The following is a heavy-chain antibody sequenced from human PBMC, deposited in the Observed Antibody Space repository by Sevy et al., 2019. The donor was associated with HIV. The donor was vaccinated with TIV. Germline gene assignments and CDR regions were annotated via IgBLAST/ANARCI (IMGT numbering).Heavy chain of an antibody. Sequence: GGSLRLSCAASGFTFSSYAMHWVHQAPGKGLEWVAVISYDGSNKYYADSVKGRLTISRDNSKNTLYLQMNSLRAEDTAVYYCARGAASEWALPRGNDYWGQGTLVTVSS. V-gene: IGHV3-30-3*01. D-gene: IGHD1-26*01. CDR1: GFTFSSYA. CDR2: ISYDGSNK. CDR3: ARGAASEWALPRGNDY. J-gene: IGHJ4*02.